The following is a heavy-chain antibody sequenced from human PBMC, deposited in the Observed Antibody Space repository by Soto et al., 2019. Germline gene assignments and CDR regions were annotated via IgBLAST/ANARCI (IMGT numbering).Heavy chain of an antibody. Sequence: QVQLQESGPGLVKPSETLSLTCTVSGVSIITDNYYWGWIRQTPGKGLEWIGTIHYSGYVYYNPSPKRRLTISVYTSKNQFSLKLSSVTAADTALDYCVRHAPYKSGWANRKDVWGQGILVDVSS. CDR3: VRHAPYKSGWANRKDV. J-gene: IGHJ4*02. V-gene: IGHV4-39*01. CDR2: IHYSGYV. CDR1: GVSIITDNYY. D-gene: IGHD6-19*01.